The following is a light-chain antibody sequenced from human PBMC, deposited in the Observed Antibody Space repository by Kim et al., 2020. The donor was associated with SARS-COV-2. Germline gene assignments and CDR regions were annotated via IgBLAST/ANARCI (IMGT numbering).Light chain of an antibody. Sequence: DIQMTQSPSSLSASVGDRVTITCQASQDISNYLNWYQQKPGKAPKLLIYDASNLETGVPSRFSGSGSGTDFTFTISSLQPEDIATYYCQRITFGGGTKVDIK. V-gene: IGKV1-33*01. CDR3: QRIT. CDR2: DAS. CDR1: QDISNY. J-gene: IGKJ4*01.